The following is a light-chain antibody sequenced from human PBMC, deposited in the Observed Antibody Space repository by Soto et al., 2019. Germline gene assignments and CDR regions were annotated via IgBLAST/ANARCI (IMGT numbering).Light chain of an antibody. CDR3: QHYNSYSEA. CDR1: QTISSW. V-gene: IGKV1-5*03. Sequence: DIQMTQSPSTLSGSVGDRGTITCRASQTISSWLAWYQQKPGKAPKLLIYKASTLKSGVPSRFSGSGSGTEFTLTISSLQPDDFATYYCQHYNSYSEAFGQGTMVDI. J-gene: IGKJ1*01. CDR2: KAS.